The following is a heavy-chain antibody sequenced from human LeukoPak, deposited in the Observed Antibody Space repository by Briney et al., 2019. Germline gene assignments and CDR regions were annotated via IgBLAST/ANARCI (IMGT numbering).Heavy chain of an antibody. V-gene: IGHV4-31*03. CDR2: IYYSGST. D-gene: IGHD6-13*01. J-gene: IGHJ4*02. CDR1: GGSISSGGYY. CDR3: ARRIAAAGTFDY. Sequence: PSQTLSLTCTVSGGSISSGGYYLSWIRQHPGKGLEWIGYIYYSGSTYYNPSLKSRVTISVDTSKNQFSLKLSSVTAADTAVYYCARRIAAAGTFDYWGQGALVTVSS.